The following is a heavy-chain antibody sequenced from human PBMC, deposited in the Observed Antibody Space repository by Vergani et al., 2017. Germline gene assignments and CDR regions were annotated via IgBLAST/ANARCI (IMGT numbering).Heavy chain of an antibody. CDR2: IIPILGIA. CDR3: ARINWYDGSGSYYSDYYYYGMDV. D-gene: IGHD3-10*01. V-gene: IGHV1-69*02. Sequence: QVQLVQSGAEVKKPGSSVKVSCKASGGTFSSYTISWVRQAPGQGLEWMGRIIPILGIANYAQKFQGRVTITADKSTSTAYMELSSLRSEDTAVYYCARINWYDGSGSYYSDYYYYGMDVWGQGTTVTVSS. CDR1: GGTFSSYT. J-gene: IGHJ6*02.